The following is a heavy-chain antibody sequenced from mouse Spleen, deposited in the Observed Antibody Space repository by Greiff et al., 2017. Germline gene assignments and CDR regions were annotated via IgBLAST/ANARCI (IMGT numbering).Heavy chain of an antibody. V-gene: IGHV1-4*01. CDR2: INPSSGYT. CDR1: GYTFTSYT. J-gene: IGHJ3*01. D-gene: IGHD2-4*01. Sequence: VMLVESGAELARPGASVKMSCKASGYTFTSYTMHWVKQRPGQGLEWIGYINPSSGYTNYNQKFKDKATLTADKSSSTAYMQLSSLTSEDSAVYYCARSRDYDALPWFAYWGQGTPVTVSA. CDR3: ARSRDYDALPWFAY.